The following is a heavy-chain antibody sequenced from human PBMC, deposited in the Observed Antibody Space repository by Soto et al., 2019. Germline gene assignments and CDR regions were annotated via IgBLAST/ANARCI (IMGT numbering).Heavy chain of an antibody. D-gene: IGHD6-13*01. CDR1: GFTFSGYS. CDR2: ISSSSSYT. V-gene: IGHV3-21*05. Sequence: EVQLVESGGGLVQPGGSLRLSCAASGFTFSGYSMNWVRQAPGKGLVWISYISSSSSYTNYADSVKGRFTISRDNAKNSLYLQMNSLRAEDTAVYYCARDLHRAGIAAAGDNWFDPWGQGTLVTVSS. CDR3: ARDLHRAGIAAAGDNWFDP. J-gene: IGHJ5*02.